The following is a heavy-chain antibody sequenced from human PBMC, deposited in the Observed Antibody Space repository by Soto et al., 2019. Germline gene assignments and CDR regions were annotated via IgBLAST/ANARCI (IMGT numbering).Heavy chain of an antibody. CDR3: ATGMVYYGSEY. Sequence: QVLLQESGPGLVKPSETLSLTCTVPADSSGDYYWSWIRQPPGKGLEWIGYVYFTGSTSYNYNPALKSRVAISIDTAKKQFSLNLGSVTAADTAIYYCATGMVYYGSEYWGQGTLVTVSS. V-gene: IGHV4-59*01. J-gene: IGHJ4*02. CDR2: VYFTGSTSY. CDR1: ADSSGDYY. D-gene: IGHD3-10*01.